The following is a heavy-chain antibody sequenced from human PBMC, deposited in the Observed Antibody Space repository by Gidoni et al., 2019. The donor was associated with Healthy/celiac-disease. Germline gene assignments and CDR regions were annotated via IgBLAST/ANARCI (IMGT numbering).Heavy chain of an antibody. CDR2: LYYSGSP. Sequence: QLQLQESGPGLVKPSETLSLTCTVSGGAISSSSYYWGWIRQPPGKGLEWIGSLYYSGSPYYNPSLRSRVTISVDTSKTPFSLKLSSVTAADTAVYYCAREILYDILTGYLGPWGQGTLVTVSS. CDR1: GGAISSSSYY. V-gene: IGHV4-39*02. CDR3: AREILYDILTGYLGP. J-gene: IGHJ5*02. D-gene: IGHD3-9*01.